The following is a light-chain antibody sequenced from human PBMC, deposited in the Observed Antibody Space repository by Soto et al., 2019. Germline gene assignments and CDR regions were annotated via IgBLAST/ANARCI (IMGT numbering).Light chain of an antibody. CDR2: EGS. V-gene: IGLV2-23*01. CDR1: SSDVGSYNL. CDR3: CAYAGSSRV. J-gene: IGLJ1*01. Sequence: QSALTQPASVSGSPGQSITISCTGTSSDVGSYNLVSWYQQHPGKAPKLMIYEGSKRPSGVSNRFSGSKSGNTASLTISGLQAEDEAYYYCCAYAGSSRVFGTGTKLTVL.